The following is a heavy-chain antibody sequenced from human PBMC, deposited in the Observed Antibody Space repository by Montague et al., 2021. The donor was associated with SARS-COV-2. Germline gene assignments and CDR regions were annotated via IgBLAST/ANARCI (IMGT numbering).Heavy chain of an antibody. V-gene: IGHV4-59*01. D-gene: IGHD3-3*01. CDR2: MYYSGST. CDR1: GGSISNYY. Sequence: SETLSLTCTVSGGSISNYYWSWIRQSPGKGLEWIAYMYYSGSTKYNPSLKSRATISVDTSKNQFSLTLSSMTAADTAVYYCARERGGTIFGVIGVYYGMDIWGQGTTVTVS. J-gene: IGHJ6*02. CDR3: ARERGGTIFGVIGVYYGMDI.